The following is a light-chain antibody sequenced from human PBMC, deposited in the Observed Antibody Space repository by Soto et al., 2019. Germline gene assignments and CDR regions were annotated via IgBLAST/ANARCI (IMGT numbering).Light chain of an antibody. CDR3: QQYGSSNT. CDR2: DAS. V-gene: IGKV3-20*01. J-gene: IGKJ5*01. CDR1: QSVRSKS. Sequence: EIVLMQSPGTLSVSPGKRATLSCRASQSVRSKSLPWYQQKGAQAPRLLIYDASRSDTGLPGRFSGSGYGTDFPLTLSRLEAEDFAMYYCQQYGSSNTFGQGTRLAIK.